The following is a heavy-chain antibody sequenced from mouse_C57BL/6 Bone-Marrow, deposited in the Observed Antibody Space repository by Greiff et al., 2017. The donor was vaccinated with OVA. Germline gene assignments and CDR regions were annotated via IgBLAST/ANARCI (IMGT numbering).Heavy chain of an antibody. J-gene: IGHJ1*03. V-gene: IGHV5-17*01. CDR3: ARGYYGSSLWYFDV. Sequence: EVQGVESGGGLVKPGGSLKLSCAASGFTFSDYGMHWVRQAPEQGLEWVAYISSGSSTIYYADTVKGRFTISRDNAKNTLFLQMTSLRSEDTAMYYCARGYYGSSLWYFDVWGTGTTVTVSA. CDR1: GFTFSDYG. CDR2: ISSGSSTI. D-gene: IGHD1-1*01.